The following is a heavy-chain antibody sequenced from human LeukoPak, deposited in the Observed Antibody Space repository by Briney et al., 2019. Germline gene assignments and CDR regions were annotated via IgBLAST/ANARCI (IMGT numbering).Heavy chain of an antibody. D-gene: IGHD1-26*01. Sequence: SVKVSCKASGGTFSSYAISWVREAPGQGLEWMEGIIPIFGTANYAQKFQGRVTITADESTSTAYMELSSLRSEDTAVYYCARLRSYSGSYGYDYWGQGTLVTVSS. CDR3: ARLRSYSGSYGYDY. V-gene: IGHV1-69*13. J-gene: IGHJ4*02. CDR1: GGTFSSYA. CDR2: IIPIFGTA.